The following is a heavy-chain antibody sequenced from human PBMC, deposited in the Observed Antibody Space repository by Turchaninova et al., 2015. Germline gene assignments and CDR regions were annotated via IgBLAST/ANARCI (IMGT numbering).Heavy chain of an antibody. D-gene: IGHD2-2*01. Sequence: QVQLQPWGAGLLKPSETPYLTRGVEGGAISGYEWSGNHQPPGKGLEWIGEIKHRGSTNYNPSLKSRVTISVDTSKNQFSLKLSSVTAADTAVYYCARGRVVVVPAAGWFDPWGQGTLVTVSS. CDR1: GGAISGYE. V-gene: IGHV4-34*01. CDR3: ARGRVVVVPAAGWFDP. J-gene: IGHJ5*02. CDR2: IKHRGST.